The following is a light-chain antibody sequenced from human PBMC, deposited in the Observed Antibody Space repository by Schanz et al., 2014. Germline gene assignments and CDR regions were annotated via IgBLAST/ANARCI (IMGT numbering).Light chain of an antibody. CDR2: DAS. CDR1: QSVSSSY. V-gene: IGKV3-20*01. J-gene: IGKJ1*01. CDR3: QQYSDWPRT. Sequence: EIVLTQSPGTLSLSPGERATLSCRASQSVSSSYLAWYQKKPGQAPRLLIYDASSRATGIPDRFSGSGSGTEFTLTISSLQSEDFAVYYCQQYSDWPRTFGQGTTVDNK.